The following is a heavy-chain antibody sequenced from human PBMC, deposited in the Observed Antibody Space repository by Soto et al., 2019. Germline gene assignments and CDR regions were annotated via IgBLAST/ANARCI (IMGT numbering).Heavy chain of an antibody. Sequence: QVQLVQSGAEVKKPGSSVRVSCKVSGGTFSSHAINWLRQAPGQGLEWMGVIIPITETPNNAEKFQGRVTITADKSTTTGYIELSSLTFDDTAVYFCARGNKGPGHYGPGSQGWYGPWGQVTLVTVSS. J-gene: IGHJ5*02. D-gene: IGHD3-10*01. CDR1: GGTFSSHA. CDR2: IIPITETP. CDR3: ARGNKGPGHYGPGSQGWYGP. V-gene: IGHV1-69*06.